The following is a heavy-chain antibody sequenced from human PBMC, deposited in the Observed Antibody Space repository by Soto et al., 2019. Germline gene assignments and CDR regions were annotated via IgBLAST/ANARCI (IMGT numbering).Heavy chain of an antibody. V-gene: IGHV4-4*07. Sequence: SETLSLTCTVSGGSISSYYWSWIRQPAGKGLEWIGRVYTSGSTNYNPSLKSRVTMSVDTSKNPFSLKLSSVTAADTAVYYCARVVGYYDSRGYYYEAYYFDYWGQGTLVTVSS. CDR2: VYTSGST. J-gene: IGHJ4*02. D-gene: IGHD3-22*01. CDR3: ARVVGYYDSRGYYYEAYYFDY. CDR1: GGSISSYY.